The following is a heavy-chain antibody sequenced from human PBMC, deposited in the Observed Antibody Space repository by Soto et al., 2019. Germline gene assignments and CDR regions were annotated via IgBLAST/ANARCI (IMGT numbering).Heavy chain of an antibody. CDR3: ARGNPFNYAGFDV. Sequence: QAHLEQSGAELKRPGASVKVSCKASGYTFSDFDINWLRQASGQGPEWMGWMNAKSGDTFFPQRFQGKITMTWDTSLSTAYMEVGSLTSDDTAIYYCARGNPFNYAGFDVWGQGTTVAVSS. V-gene: IGHV1-8*01. D-gene: IGHD3-16*01. CDR1: GYTFSDFD. J-gene: IGHJ6*02. CDR2: MNAKSGDT.